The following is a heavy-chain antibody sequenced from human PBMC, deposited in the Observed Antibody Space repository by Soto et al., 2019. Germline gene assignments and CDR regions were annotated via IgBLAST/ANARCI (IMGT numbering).Heavy chain of an antibody. Sequence: QVQLVQSGAEVKKPGSSVKVSCKASEGTFSSYAISWVRQAPGQGLEWMGGIIPIFGTANYAQKFQGRVTITADESTSTAYMELSSLRSEDTAVYYCARAHSSSDSNWFDPWGQGTLVTVSS. CDR2: IIPIFGTA. CDR3: ARAHSSSDSNWFDP. J-gene: IGHJ5*02. CDR1: EGTFSSYA. D-gene: IGHD6-6*01. V-gene: IGHV1-69*01.